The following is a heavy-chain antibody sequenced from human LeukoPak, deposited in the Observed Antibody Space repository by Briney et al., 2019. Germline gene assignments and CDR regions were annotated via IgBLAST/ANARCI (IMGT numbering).Heavy chain of an antibody. CDR3: ARAPGLYGMDV. Sequence: GGSLRLSCAASGFTFSSYWMHWVRQAPGKGLVWVSRINSDGSSTSYADSVKGRFTISRDNAKNTLYLQMSSLKAEDTAVYYCARAPGLYGMDVWGQGTTVTVSS. CDR2: INSDGSST. J-gene: IGHJ6*02. D-gene: IGHD1-14*01. V-gene: IGHV3-74*01. CDR1: GFTFSSYW.